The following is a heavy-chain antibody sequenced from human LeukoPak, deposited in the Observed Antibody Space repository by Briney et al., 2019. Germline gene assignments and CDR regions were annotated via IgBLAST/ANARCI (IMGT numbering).Heavy chain of an antibody. CDR2: IIPIFGTA. J-gene: IGHJ6*02. CDR1: GGTFSSYA. Sequence: ASVTVSCTASGGTFSSYAISWVRQAPGQGLEWMGGIIPIFGTANYAQKFQGRVTITADESTSTAYMELSSLRSEDTAVYYCATGHYYGMDVWGQGTTVTVSS. V-gene: IGHV1-69*13. CDR3: ATGHYYGMDV.